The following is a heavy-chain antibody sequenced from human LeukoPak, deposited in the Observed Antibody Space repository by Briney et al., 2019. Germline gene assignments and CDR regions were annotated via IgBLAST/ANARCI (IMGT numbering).Heavy chain of an antibody. CDR3: ARNRVGYCSSTSCKGDY. Sequence: GGSLRLSCAASGFTFSSYSMNWVRQAPGKGLEWVSSISSSSSYIYYADSVKGRFTISRDNAKTSLYLQLNTLRAEDTAVYYCARNRVGYCSSTSCKGDYWGQGTLVTVSS. CDR2: ISSSSSYI. CDR1: GFTFSSYS. V-gene: IGHV3-21*01. D-gene: IGHD2-2*01. J-gene: IGHJ4*02.